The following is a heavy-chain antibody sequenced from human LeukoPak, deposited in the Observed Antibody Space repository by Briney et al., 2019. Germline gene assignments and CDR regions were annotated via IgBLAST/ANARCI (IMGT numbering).Heavy chain of an antibody. D-gene: IGHD5-18*01. V-gene: IGHV3-9*01. CDR2: ISWNSARI. CDR1: GFTFDDYA. CDR3: AKGRFLHAETAYDN. J-gene: IGHJ4*02. Sequence: GGSLRLSCAASGFTFDDYAMHWVRQAPGKGLEWASGISWNSARIGYADSVRGRFTISRDTAKNSLYLEMNSLRGEDTALYYCAKGRFLHAETAYDNWGQGTLVTVSS.